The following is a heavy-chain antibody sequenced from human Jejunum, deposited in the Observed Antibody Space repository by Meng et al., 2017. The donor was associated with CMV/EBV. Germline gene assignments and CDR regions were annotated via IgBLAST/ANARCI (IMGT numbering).Heavy chain of an antibody. Sequence: HWVRQAPGRRLEWVAVISFDGSSKYYADSVRGRYTISRDNSNNTLYLQMNSLRGEDTAVYYCARDMGVLRFLEWLSTYYYYGMDVWGQGTTVTVSS. V-gene: IGHV3-30-3*01. J-gene: IGHJ6*02. D-gene: IGHD3-3*01. CDR3: ARDMGVLRFLEWLSTYYYYGMDV. CDR2: ISFDGSSK.